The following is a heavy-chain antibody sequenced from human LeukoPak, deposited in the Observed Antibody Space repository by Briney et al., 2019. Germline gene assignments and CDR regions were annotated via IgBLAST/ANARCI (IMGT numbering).Heavy chain of an antibody. D-gene: IGHD1-14*01. CDR2: IIPILGIA. J-gene: IGHJ6*02. V-gene: IGHV1-69*04. CDR3: ARDFNTNPIYYYYGMDV. Sequence: ASVKVSCKASGGTFSSYAISWVRQAPGQGLEWMGRIIPILGIANYAQKFQGRVTITADKSTSTAYMELSSLRSEDTAVYYSARDFNTNPIYYYYGMDVRGQGTTVTVSS. CDR1: GGTFSSYA.